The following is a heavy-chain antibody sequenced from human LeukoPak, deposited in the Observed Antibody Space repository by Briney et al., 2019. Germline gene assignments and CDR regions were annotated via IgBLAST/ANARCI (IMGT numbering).Heavy chain of an antibody. CDR2: ISAYNGNT. V-gene: IGHV1-18*01. J-gene: IGHJ3*02. D-gene: IGHD2-2*02. CDR3: ARGMSGYTEDPFDI. Sequence: GASVKVSCKASGYTFTRYSINWVRQAPGQGLEWMAWISAYNGNTNYAQKFQGRVTLTRDTSTSTAYMELRSLRSDDTAVYFCARGMSGYTEDPFDIWGQGTVVTVSS. CDR1: GYTFTRYS.